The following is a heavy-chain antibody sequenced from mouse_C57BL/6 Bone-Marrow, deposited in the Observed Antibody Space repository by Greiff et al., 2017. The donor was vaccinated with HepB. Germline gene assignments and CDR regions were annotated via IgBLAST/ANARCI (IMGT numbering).Heavy chain of an antibody. CDR2: IYPGDGDT. Sequence: VQLQESGPELVKPGASVKISCKASGYAFSSSWMNWVKQRPGKGLEWIGRIYPGDGDTNYNGKFKGKATLTADKSSSTAYMQLSSLTSEDSAVSFCARSAGLLPYWYFDVWGTGTTVTVSS. CDR3: ARSAGLLPYWYFDV. J-gene: IGHJ1*03. V-gene: IGHV1-82*01. D-gene: IGHD2-3*01. CDR1: GYAFSSSW.